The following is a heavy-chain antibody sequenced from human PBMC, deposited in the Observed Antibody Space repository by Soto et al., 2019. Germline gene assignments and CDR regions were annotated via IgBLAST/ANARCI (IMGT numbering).Heavy chain of an antibody. CDR3: VREYGDPLLSG. V-gene: IGHV4-39*01. Sequence: GCSFSRGQYRGNKRQPPRKGLEWIGTIDYSGSTYYNPSLKSRITISIDTSKIQFSLKLSSVTDADTFVYYYVREYGDPLLSGRGHGTPVPVSS. J-gene: IGHJ4*01. CDR2: IDYSGST. CDR1: GCSFSRGQY. D-gene: IGHD4-17*01.